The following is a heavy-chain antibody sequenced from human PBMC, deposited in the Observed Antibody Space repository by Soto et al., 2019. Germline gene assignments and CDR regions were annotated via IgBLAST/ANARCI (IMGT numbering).Heavy chain of an antibody. CDR3: AKGRGVSGRLTPRVDF. CDR2: ISGGGDTT. D-gene: IGHD3-16*01. CDR1: GFTFNNYA. J-gene: IGHJ4*02. Sequence: EVQLLESGGGLVQPGGSLRLSCAASGFTFNNYAMTCVRQAPGKGLEWVSAISGGGDTTSYADSVKGRFTVSRDGSKNTLYLQMSSLRAEDTALYYCAKGRGVSGRLTPRVDFWGQGTLVTVSS. V-gene: IGHV3-23*01.